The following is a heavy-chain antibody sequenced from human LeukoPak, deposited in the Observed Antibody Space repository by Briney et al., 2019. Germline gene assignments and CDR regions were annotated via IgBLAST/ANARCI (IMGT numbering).Heavy chain of an antibody. V-gene: IGHV4-38-2*02. D-gene: IGHD3-10*01. CDR2: IYHDGST. Sequence: SETLSLTCTASGYSVSTDYYWGWIRQPPGKGLEWIGNIYHDGSTYYNPSLKSRVTISVDTSKNQFSLQLTSVTAADTAVYYCAREGLITIVRGVNFGYWGQGTLVSVSS. CDR3: AREGLITIVRGVNFGY. J-gene: IGHJ4*02. CDR1: GYSVSTDYY.